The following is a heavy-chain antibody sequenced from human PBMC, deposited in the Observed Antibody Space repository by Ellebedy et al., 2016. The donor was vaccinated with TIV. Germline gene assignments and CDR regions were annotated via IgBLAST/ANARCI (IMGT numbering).Heavy chain of an antibody. D-gene: IGHD4-17*01. Sequence: GGSLRLSXAASGFTFSNYAMSWVRQAPGKGLQWVSGISGNGGSTYYVESVKGRFTISRDNSKNSLYLQMNSLRAEDTAVYYCAKDRLTTVTTVHFFFSDWGQGSLITVSS. CDR2: ISGNGGST. V-gene: IGHV3-23*01. J-gene: IGHJ4*02. CDR3: AKDRLTTVTTVHFFFSD. CDR1: GFTFSNYA.